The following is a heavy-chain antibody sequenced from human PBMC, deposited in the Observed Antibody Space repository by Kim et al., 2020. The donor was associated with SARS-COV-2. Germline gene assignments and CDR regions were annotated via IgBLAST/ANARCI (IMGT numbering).Heavy chain of an antibody. CDR1: GGSFSGYF. CDR3: TRGEAARRNSD. D-gene: IGHD6-6*01. J-gene: IGHJ4*02. V-gene: IGHV4-34*01. CDR2: IYHSGST. Sequence: SETLSLTCAVYGGSFSGYFWNWIRQPPGKGLEWIGEIYHSGSTNYNPSLESRVTISLDTSKNQFSLILSSVTAADTAVYYCTRGEAARRNSDWGQGTLVT.